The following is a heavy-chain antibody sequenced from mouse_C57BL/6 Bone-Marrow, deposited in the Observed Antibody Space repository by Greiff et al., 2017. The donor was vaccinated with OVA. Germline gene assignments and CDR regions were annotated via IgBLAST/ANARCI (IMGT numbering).Heavy chain of an antibody. CDR2: IYPGDGDT. D-gene: IGHD1-1*01. Sequence: VKLMESGPELVKPGASVKISCKASGYAFSSSWMNWVKQRPGKGLEWIGRIYPGDGDTNYNGKFKGKATLTADKSSSTAYMQLSSLTSEDSAVYFCARGLFIYYYGSSRYFDVWGTGTTVTVSS. V-gene: IGHV1-82*01. CDR3: ARGLFIYYYGSSRYFDV. J-gene: IGHJ1*03. CDR1: GYAFSSSW.